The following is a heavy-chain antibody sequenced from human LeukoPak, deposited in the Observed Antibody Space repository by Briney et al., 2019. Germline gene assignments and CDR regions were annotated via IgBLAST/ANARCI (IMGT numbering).Heavy chain of an antibody. J-gene: IGHJ4*02. CDR2: INTNTGNP. Sequence: ASVKVSCKASGYTFTSYAMNWVRQAPGQGLEWMGWINTNTGNPTYAQGFTGRFVFSLDTSVSTAYLQISSLKAKDTAVYYCARSYYDFWSGYYTGFLPRYFDYWGQGTLVTVSS. D-gene: IGHD3-3*01. V-gene: IGHV7-4-1*02. CDR1: GYTFTSYA. CDR3: ARSYYDFWSGYYTGFLPRYFDY.